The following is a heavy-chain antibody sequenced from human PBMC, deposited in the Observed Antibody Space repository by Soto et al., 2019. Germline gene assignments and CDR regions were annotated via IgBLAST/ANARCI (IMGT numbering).Heavy chain of an antibody. CDR2: IIPIFGTA. CDR1: GGTFSSYA. J-gene: IGHJ3*02. Sequence: GASVKVSCKASGGTFSSYAISWVRQAPGQGLEWMGGIIPIFGTANYAQKFQGRVTITADESTSTAYMELSSLRSEDTAVYYCAREGDGYWGSSAFDIWGQGTMVTVSS. D-gene: IGHD3-16*01. CDR3: AREGDGYWGSSAFDI. V-gene: IGHV1-69*13.